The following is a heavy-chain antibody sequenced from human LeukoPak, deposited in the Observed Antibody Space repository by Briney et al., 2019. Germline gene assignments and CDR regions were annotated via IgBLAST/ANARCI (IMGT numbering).Heavy chain of an antibody. CDR1: GLTFSSYS. J-gene: IGHJ4*02. Sequence: GGSLRLSCAASGLTFSSYSMNWVRQAPGKGLEWVSSISSSSSYIYYADSVKGRFTISRDNAKNSLYLQMNSLRAEDTAVYYCAYGVDSSSFTSFDYWGQGTLVTVSS. V-gene: IGHV3-21*01. CDR3: AYGVDSSSFTSFDY. CDR2: ISSSSSYI. D-gene: IGHD6-6*01.